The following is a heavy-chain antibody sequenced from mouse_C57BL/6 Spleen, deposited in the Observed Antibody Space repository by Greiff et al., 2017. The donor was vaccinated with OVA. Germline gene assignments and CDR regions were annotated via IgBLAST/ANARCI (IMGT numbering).Heavy chain of an antibody. CDR1: GYTFTSYW. V-gene: IGHV1-61*01. D-gene: IGHD1-1*01. J-gene: IGHJ4*01. CDR3: ARKHYYGSSRGMDY. CDR2: IYPSDSEP. Sequence: VQLQQPGAELVRPGSSVKLSCKASGYTFTSYWMDWVKQRPGQGLEWIGNIYPSDSEPHYNQKFKDKATLTVDKSSSTAYMQRSSLTSEDSAVYYCARKHYYGSSRGMDYWGQGTSVTVSS.